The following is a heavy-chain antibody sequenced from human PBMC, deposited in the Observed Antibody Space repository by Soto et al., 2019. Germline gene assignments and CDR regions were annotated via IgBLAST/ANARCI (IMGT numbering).Heavy chain of an antibody. CDR2: ISSSSSYI. CDR3: ARHLLFGAPYFDY. V-gene: IGHV3-21*01. Sequence: GGSLRLSCAASGSTFSSYSMNCVRQAPGKGLEWVSSISSSSSYIYYADSVKGRFTISRDNAKNSLYLQMNSLRAEDTAVYYCARHLLFGAPYFDYWGQGTMVTVSS. D-gene: IGHD3-3*01. CDR1: GSTFSSYS. J-gene: IGHJ4*02.